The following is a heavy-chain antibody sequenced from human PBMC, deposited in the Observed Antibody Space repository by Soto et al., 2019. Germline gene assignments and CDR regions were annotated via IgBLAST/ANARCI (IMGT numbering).Heavy chain of an antibody. V-gene: IGHV3-21*06. Sequence: EVQLVESGGGLVKPGGSLRLSCAASGFTFSIYSMNWVRQAPGKGPEWDSSISSSSDYIYYADSVKGRFTISRDNAKNSLFLQMNGLRGQDTGGYYCGSDEVGTTRSYWGQGTLVTVSA. CDR3: GSDEVGTTRSY. J-gene: IGHJ4*02. CDR2: ISSSSDYI. D-gene: IGHD1-26*01. CDR1: GFTFSIYS.